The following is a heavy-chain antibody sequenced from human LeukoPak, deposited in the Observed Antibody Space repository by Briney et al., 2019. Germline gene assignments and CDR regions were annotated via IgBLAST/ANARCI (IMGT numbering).Heavy chain of an antibody. D-gene: IGHD3-10*01. J-gene: IGHJ4*02. CDR2: IYYSGST. CDR1: GGSISSYY. Sequence: SETLSLTCTVSGGSISSYYWSWIRQPPGKGLEWIGYIYYSGSTNYNPSLKSRVTISVDTSKNQFSLKLSSVTAADTAVYYCARSGLRKALNPFDYWGQGTLVTVSS. V-gene: IGHV4-59*01. CDR3: ARSGLRKALNPFDY.